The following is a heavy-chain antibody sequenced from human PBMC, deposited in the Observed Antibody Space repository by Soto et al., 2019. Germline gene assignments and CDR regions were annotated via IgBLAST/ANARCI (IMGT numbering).Heavy chain of an antibody. Sequence: LSLTCSVSGGSVSSTSHYWGWIRQPPGKGLEWIGNISYSGSTYYNPSLKCRVTISVDTSKNQFSLKLYSVAAADAAVYYCERHKEHSNWYLLPDYWGQGTLVTVYS. CDR1: GGSVSSTSHY. V-gene: IGHV4-39*01. J-gene: IGHJ4*02. CDR3: ERHKEHSNWYLLPDY. CDR2: ISYSGST. D-gene: IGHD6-13*01.